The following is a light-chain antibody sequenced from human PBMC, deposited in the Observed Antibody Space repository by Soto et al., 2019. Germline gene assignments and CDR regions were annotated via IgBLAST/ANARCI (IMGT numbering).Light chain of an antibody. CDR3: CSYAGSYTYV. Sequence: QSALSQPRSVSGSPGQSVPISCTGTSSDVGGYTSVSWYQHHPGKAPKVIIYDVSKRPSGVPDGFSGSKSGNTASLTISGLQAEDEADYYCCSYAGSYTYVFGSGTKVTVL. J-gene: IGLJ1*01. V-gene: IGLV2-11*01. CDR1: SSDVGGYTS. CDR2: DVS.